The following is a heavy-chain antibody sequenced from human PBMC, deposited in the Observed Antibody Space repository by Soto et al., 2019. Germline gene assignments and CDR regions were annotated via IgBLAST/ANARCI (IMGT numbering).Heavy chain of an antibody. CDR1: GFTFSDYY. D-gene: IGHD5-12*01. CDR2: ISSSSSYT. Sequence: QVQLVESGGGLVKPGGSLRLSCAASGFTFSDYYMSWIRQAPGKGLEWVSYISSSSSYTNYADSVKGRFTISRDNAKNSLYLQMNSLRAEDTAVYYCARDWHGKGIEWLRSTLPDYWGQGTLVTVSS. V-gene: IGHV3-11*06. CDR3: ARDWHGKGIEWLRSTLPDY. J-gene: IGHJ4*02.